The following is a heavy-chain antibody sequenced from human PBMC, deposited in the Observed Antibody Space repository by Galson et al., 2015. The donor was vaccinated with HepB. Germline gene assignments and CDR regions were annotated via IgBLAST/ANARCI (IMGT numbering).Heavy chain of an antibody. D-gene: IGHD2-2*01. CDR1: GGTFSSYA. CDR2: IIPIFGTA. J-gene: IGHJ6*02. Sequence: SVKVSCKASGGTFSSYAISWVRQAPGQGLEWMGGIIPIFGTANYAQKFQGRVTIAADKSTSTAYMELSSLRSEDTAVYYCARDPNIVVVPAAMYYYYGMDVWGQGTTVTVSS. V-gene: IGHV1-69*06. CDR3: ARDPNIVVVPAAMYYYYGMDV.